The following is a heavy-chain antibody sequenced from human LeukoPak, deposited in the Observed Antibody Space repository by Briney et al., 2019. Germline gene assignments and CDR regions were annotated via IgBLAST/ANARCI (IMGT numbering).Heavy chain of an antibody. CDR3: AKDSRMIVGAPYYFDY. D-gene: IGHD1-26*01. J-gene: IGHJ4*02. CDR2: IYSGGST. CDR1: GFTVSSNY. V-gene: IGHV3-53*01. Sequence: AGGSLRLSCAASGFTVSSNYMSWVRQAPGKGLEWVSVIYSGGSTYYADSVKGRFTISRDNSKNTLYLQMNSLRAEDTAVYYCAKDSRMIVGAPYYFDYWGQGTLVTVSS.